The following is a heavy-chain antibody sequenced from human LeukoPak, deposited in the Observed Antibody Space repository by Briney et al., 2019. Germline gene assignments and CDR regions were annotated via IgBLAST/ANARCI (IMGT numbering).Heavy chain of an antibody. V-gene: IGHV3-33*01. D-gene: IGHD6-19*01. CDR3: AVWYSSGWSFDY. CDR1: GFTFRNYG. CDR2: IWRDGSIE. J-gene: IGHJ4*02. Sequence: GGSLRLSCAASGFTFRNYGMHWVRQAPGKGLEWVAVIWRDGSIENYADSVKGRFTISRDNSKNTLYLQMNSLRAEDTAVYYCAVWYSSGWSFDYWGPGTPVTVSS.